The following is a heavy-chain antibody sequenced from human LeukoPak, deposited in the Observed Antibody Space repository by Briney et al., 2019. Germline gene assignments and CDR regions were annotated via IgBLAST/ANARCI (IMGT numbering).Heavy chain of an antibody. D-gene: IGHD3-9*01. V-gene: IGHV3-73*01. CDR3: PGRYFDWLY. CDR1: GFTFSDSA. Sequence: GGSLRLSCAASGFTFSDSAMHWVRQASGKGLEWVGRIRSKANNYATAYAASVKGRFTISRDDSANTAYLEMNSLKTEDTAVYYCPGRYFDWLYWGQGTLVTVSS. CDR2: IRSKANNYAT. J-gene: IGHJ4*02.